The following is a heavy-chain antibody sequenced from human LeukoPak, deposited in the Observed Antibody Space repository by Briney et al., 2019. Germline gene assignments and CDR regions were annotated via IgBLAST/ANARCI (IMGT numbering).Heavy chain of an antibody. CDR2: INHSGST. J-gene: IGHJ5*02. D-gene: IGHD4-17*01. CDR3: ARSWDSVTYNWFDP. V-gene: IGHV4-34*01. Sequence: SETPSLTCAVYGGSFSGFYWSWIRQPPGKGLEWIGEINHSGSTNYNPSLKSRVTISVDTSKNQFSLKLNSVTAADTAVYYCARSWDSVTYNWFDPWGQGTLVTVSS. CDR1: GGSFSGFY.